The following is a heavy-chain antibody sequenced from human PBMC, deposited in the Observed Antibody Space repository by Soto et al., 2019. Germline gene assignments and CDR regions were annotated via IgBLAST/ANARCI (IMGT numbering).Heavy chain of an antibody. J-gene: IGHJ3*02. CDR2: ISAYNGNT. CDR3: ARTRGVVTAILDAFDI. D-gene: IGHD2-21*02. CDR1: RYTFTSYG. V-gene: IGHV1-18*04. Sequence: GASVKVSFKASRYTFTSYGISWVRQAPGQGLEWMGWISAYNGNTNYAQKLQGRVTMTTDTSTSTAYMELRSLRSDDTAVYYCARTRGVVTAILDAFDIWGQGTMVTVSS.